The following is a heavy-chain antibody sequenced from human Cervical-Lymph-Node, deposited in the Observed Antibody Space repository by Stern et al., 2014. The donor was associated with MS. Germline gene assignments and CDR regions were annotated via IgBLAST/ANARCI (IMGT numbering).Heavy chain of an antibody. J-gene: IGHJ4*02. CDR1: GFTFDTYA. Sequence: EVQLVESGGGLEQPGGSLRLSCAISGFTFDTYAMSWVRQAPGKGLEWVAGISGSGRPTYHAASVKGRFPISRGNSNNTLYLQMNSLRAEDTAVYYCARLRAVLNSASPGGARDVGRELYYFDSWGQGTLVTVSS. D-gene: IGHD4-23*01. V-gene: IGHV3-23*04. CDR3: ARLRAVLNSASPGGARDVGRELYYFDS. CDR2: ISGSGRPT.